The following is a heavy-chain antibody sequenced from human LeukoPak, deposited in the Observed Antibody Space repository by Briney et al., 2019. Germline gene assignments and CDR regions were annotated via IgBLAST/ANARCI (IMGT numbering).Heavy chain of an antibody. CDR1: GYSISSGYY. J-gene: IGHJ4*02. D-gene: IGHD3-3*01. V-gene: IGHV4-38-2*01. CDR3: ARIPIPLLRFLEWSGDY. CDR2: IYRSGST. Sequence: SETLSLTCAVSGYSISSGYYWGWIRQPPGKGLEWIGSIYRSGSTYYNPSLKSRVTISVDTSKNQFSLKLSSVTAADTAVYYCARIPIPLLRFLEWSGDYWGQGTLVTVSS.